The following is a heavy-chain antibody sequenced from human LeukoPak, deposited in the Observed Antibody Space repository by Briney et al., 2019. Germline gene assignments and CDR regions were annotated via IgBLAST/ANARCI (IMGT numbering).Heavy chain of an antibody. CDR3: AGTMESGSFSTFAY. CDR2: ISYTWST. D-gene: IGHD1-26*01. Sequence: SETLSLTCTVSGGSISSYYWSWIRQPPGKGLEWIGYISYTWSTNYSPSLKSRVTISIDTSKNQFSLKLSSVTAADTAVYFCAGTMESGSFSTFAYWGQGTLVTVSS. V-gene: IGHV4-59*12. J-gene: IGHJ4*02. CDR1: GGSISSYY.